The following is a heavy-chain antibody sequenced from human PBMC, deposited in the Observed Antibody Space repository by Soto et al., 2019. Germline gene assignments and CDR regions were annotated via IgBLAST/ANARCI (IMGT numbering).Heavy chain of an antibody. CDR2: VYSSGTT. V-gene: IGHV4-30-4*01. CDR1: GGSISSGDYY. Sequence: SETLSLTCSVTGGSISSGDYYWTWIRQPPGKGLEFIGYVYSSGTTYYGPTLESRLSMSQDTSKNQFSLTLRSVTAADTAVYFCARAVYGDLDYWGQGIQVTSPQ. D-gene: IGHD4-17*01. CDR3: ARAVYGDLDY. J-gene: IGHJ4*02.